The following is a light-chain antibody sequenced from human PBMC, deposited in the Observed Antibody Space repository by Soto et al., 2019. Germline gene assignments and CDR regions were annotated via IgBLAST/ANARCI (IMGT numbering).Light chain of an antibody. J-gene: IGKJ5*01. V-gene: IGKV1-33*01. CDR3: QLYDSLPIT. CDR2: DAS. Sequence: DIQRTKSHSSLSAXXXXXXXXXXXASQDINNYLNWYQQKSGKAPNLLIYDASNLEIGVPSRFSGSGSGTHFTFTISSLQTEDIGTYYCQLYDSLPITFGRGTRLEIK. CDR1: QDINNY.